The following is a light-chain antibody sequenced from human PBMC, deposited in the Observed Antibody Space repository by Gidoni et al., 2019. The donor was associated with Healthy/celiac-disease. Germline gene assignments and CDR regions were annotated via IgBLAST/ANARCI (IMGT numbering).Light chain of an antibody. J-gene: IGKJ5*01. V-gene: IGKV3-11*01. CDR3: QQRSNWPPEVT. Sequence: VFTTSTATMSLSPGERATLSCRASQSVSSYSAWSQQKPGQAPTLLMYDASNRATGIPARFSGSGSGSDFTLTISSLEPEDFAVYYCQQRSNWPPEVTFGQGTRLEIK. CDR1: QSVSSY. CDR2: DAS.